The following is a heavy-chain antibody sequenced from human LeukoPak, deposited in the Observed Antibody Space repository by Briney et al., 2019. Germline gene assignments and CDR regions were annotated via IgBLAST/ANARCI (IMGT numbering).Heavy chain of an antibody. D-gene: IGHD2-2*01. CDR3: ARSYAPGYI. CDR2: ISGSGGST. V-gene: IGHV3-23*01. CDR1: GFTVSSNS. Sequence: PGGSLRLSCTVSGFTVSSNSMSWVRQAPGKGLEWVSAISGSGGSTYYADSVKGRFTISRDNSKNTLYMQMNSLRAEDTAVYYCARSYAPGYIWGQGTMVTVSS. J-gene: IGHJ3*02.